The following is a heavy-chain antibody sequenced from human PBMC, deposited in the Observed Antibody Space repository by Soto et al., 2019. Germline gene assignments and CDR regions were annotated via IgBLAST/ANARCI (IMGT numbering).Heavy chain of an antibody. V-gene: IGHV1-2*02. J-gene: IGHJ5*02. CDR3: ARPYCSSNSCHNFFHP. CDR1: GYIFTGYY. CDR2: INPNSGGT. Sequence: ASVKVSCKASGYIFTGYYMNWVRQAPGHGLEWMGWINPNSGGTNYAQKFQGRVTMTTDTSINTAYMELSRLRSDDTAVYYCARPYCSSNSCHNFFHPWGQGTQVTVSS. D-gene: IGHD2-2*01.